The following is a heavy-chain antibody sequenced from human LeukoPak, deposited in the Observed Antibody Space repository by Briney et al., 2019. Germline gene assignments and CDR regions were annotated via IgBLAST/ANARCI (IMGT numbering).Heavy chain of an antibody. CDR1: GGTFSSYA. D-gene: IGHD5-18*01. CDR3: ARDRGYSYGYFKFWFDP. V-gene: IGHV1-69*13. Sequence: GASVKVSCKASGGTFSSYAISWVRQAPGQGLEWMGGIIPIFGTANYAQKFQGRVTSTADESASTAYMELSRLRSEDTAVYYCARDRGYSYGYFKFWFDPWGQGTLVTGSS. CDR2: IIPIFGTA. J-gene: IGHJ5*02.